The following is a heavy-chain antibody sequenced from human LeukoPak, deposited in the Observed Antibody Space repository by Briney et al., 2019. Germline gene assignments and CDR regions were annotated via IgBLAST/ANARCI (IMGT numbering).Heavy chain of an antibody. CDR3: ARSVYDSSGYPFDY. V-gene: IGHV1-46*01. Sequence: ASVKVSCKASGGTFSSYAISWGRQAPGQGLEWMGIINPSGGSTSYAQKFQGRVTITRDTSTSTVYMELSSLRCEDTAVYYCARSVYDSSGYPFDYWGQGTLVTVSS. J-gene: IGHJ4*02. D-gene: IGHD3-22*01. CDR2: INPSGGST. CDR1: GGTFSSYA.